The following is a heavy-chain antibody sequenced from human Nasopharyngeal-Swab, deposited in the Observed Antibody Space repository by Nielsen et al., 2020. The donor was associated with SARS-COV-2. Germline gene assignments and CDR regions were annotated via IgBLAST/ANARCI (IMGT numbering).Heavy chain of an antibody. CDR1: GASFKIYS. CDR3: ATWIVGHFDH. D-gene: IGHD2-15*01. CDR2: ISYDGTNK. J-gene: IGHJ4*02. Sequence: GGSLRLSCSASGASFKIYSMHWVRQAHGKGLEWVALISYDGTNKQYADSVKGRFTISRDNSKNTLYLQMNSLRAEDTAVYYCATWIVGHFDHWGQGAQVIVSS. V-gene: IGHV3-30-3*01.